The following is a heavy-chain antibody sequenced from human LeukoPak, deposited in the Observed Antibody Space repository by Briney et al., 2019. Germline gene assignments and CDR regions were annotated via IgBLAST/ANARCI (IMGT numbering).Heavy chain of an antibody. CDR2: IYPGDSDT. V-gene: IGHV5-51*01. Sequence: GESLQISCQGSGYSFTSYWIGWVRPMPGKGLAWMGIIYPGDSDTRYSPSFQGQVTISADKSISTAYLQWSSLKASDTAMYYCARGSSAAGTSWYFDLWGRGTLVTVSS. J-gene: IGHJ2*01. CDR1: GYSFTSYW. CDR3: ARGSSAAGTSWYFDL. D-gene: IGHD6-13*01.